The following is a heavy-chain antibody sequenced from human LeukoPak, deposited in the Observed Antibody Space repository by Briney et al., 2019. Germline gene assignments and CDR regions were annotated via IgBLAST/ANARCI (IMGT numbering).Heavy chain of an antibody. J-gene: IGHJ4*02. CDR1: GFTFSTYW. CDR3: ARDLDWILFDY. V-gene: IGHV3-74*03. Sequence: GGSLRLSCAASGFTFSTYWMRWVRQAPGKGPVWVARIRPEGTTTAYADSVKGRFTISRDNAKNTLFLQMNSLSAEDTAVYYCARDLDWILFDYWGQGTLVTVSS. CDR2: IRPEGTTT. D-gene: IGHD3-9*01.